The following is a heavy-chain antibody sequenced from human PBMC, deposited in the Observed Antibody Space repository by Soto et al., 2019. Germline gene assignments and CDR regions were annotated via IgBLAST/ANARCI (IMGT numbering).Heavy chain of an antibody. Sequence: ASVKVSCKASGYTFTSYYMHWVRQAPGQGLEWMGIINPSGGSTSYAQKFQGRVTMTRDTSTSTVYMELNSLKTEDTAVYYCTTDSGSSYGLHYWSQGTLVTVSS. CDR3: TTDSGSSYGLHY. CDR2: INPSGGST. J-gene: IGHJ4*02. D-gene: IGHD5-18*01. CDR1: GYTFTSYY. V-gene: IGHV1-46*03.